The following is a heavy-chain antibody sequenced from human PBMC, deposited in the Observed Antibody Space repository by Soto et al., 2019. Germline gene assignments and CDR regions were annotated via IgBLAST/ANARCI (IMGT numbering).Heavy chain of an antibody. CDR1: GGTFSSYT. D-gene: IGHD2-15*01. CDR2: IIPILGIA. Sequence: QVQLVQSGAEVKKPGSSVKVSCKASGGTFSSYTISWVRQAPGQGLEWMGRIIPILGIANYAQKFQGRVTITADKSTSTAYMELSSLRSEDTAVYYGARAHCSGGSCYSNAFDIWGQGTMVTVSS. V-gene: IGHV1-69*02. CDR3: ARAHCSGGSCYSNAFDI. J-gene: IGHJ3*02.